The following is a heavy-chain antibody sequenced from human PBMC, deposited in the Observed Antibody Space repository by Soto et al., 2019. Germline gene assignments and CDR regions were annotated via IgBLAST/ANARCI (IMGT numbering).Heavy chain of an antibody. CDR2: LYSGGST. Sequence: EVQLVETGGGLIQPGGSLRLSCAASGLIVSTTYMNWVRQAPGKGLEWVSFLYSGGSTRYEGTVKGRFIISRDNSKKTLYLQLNRLRAEDTAVYSCARYRAGDWGDAFDIWGHGTLVTVSS. CDR1: GLIVSTTY. D-gene: IGHD3-10*01. J-gene: IGHJ3*02. V-gene: IGHV3-53*02. CDR3: ARYRAGDWGDAFDI.